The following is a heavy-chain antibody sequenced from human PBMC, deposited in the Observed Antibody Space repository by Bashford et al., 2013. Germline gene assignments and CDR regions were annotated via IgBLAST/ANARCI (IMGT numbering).Heavy chain of an antibody. D-gene: IGHD6-19*01. V-gene: IGHV1-8*01. J-gene: IGHJ4*02. Sequence: WVRQAPGQGLEWMGWMNPNSGNTGYAQKFQGRVTMTRNTSISTAYMELSSLRSEDTAVYYCARGYSSGWYGLDYVGPGNPGHRLL. CDR3: ARGYSSGWYGLDY. CDR2: MNPNSGNT.